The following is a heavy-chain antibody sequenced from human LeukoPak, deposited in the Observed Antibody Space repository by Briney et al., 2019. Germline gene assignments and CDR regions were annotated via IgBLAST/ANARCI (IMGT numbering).Heavy chain of an antibody. CDR3: ARGHGSWNDGHGAFDI. CDR2: IYYSGST. J-gene: IGHJ3*02. D-gene: IGHD1-1*01. Sequence: PSQTLSLTCTVSGGSISSGGYYWSWIRQHPGKGLEWIGYIYYSGSTYYNPSLKSRVTISVDTSKNQFSLKLSSVTAADAAVYYCARGHGSWNDGHGAFDIWGQGTMVTVSS. CDR1: GGSISSGGYY. V-gene: IGHV4-31*03.